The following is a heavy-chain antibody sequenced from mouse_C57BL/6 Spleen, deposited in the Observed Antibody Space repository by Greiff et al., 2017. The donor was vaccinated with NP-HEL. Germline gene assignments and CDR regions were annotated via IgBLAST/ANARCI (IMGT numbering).Heavy chain of an antibody. V-gene: IGHV5-16*01. CDR2: INYDGSST. CDR3: ARDDGYSAWFAY. Sequence: EVQLVESEGGLVQPGRSMKLSCTASGFTFSDYYMAWVRQVPEKGLEWVANINYDGSSTYYLDSLKSRFIISRDNAKNILYLQMSSLKSEDTATYYCARDDGYSAWFAYWGQGTLVTVSA. CDR1: GFTFSDYY. J-gene: IGHJ3*01. D-gene: IGHD2-3*01.